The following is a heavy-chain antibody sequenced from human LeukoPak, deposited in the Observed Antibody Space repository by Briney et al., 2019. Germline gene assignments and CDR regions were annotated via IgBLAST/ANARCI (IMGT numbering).Heavy chain of an antibody. CDR1: GYTLTELS. J-gene: IGHJ6*02. Sequence: ASVKVSCKVSGYTLTELSMHWVRQAPGKGLEWMGGFDPEDGETIYAQKFQDRVTMTRDTSTSTVYMELSSLKSEDTAVYYCAREDVVLVDAVRYYYYGMDVWGQGTTVTVSS. D-gene: IGHD2-15*01. CDR3: AREDVVLVDAVRYYYYGMDV. V-gene: IGHV1-24*01. CDR2: FDPEDGET.